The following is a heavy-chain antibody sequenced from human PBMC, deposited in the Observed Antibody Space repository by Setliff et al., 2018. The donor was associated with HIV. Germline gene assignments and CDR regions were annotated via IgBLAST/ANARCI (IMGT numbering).Heavy chain of an antibody. Sequence: FSGTNYYMAWVRQRPGKGLEWVANINLDGSGTHYVDSVKGRFTISRDNAKNSLYLRLNSLRVDDTAVYYCVRDSARPGGITPPWGQGTLVTVSS. V-gene: IGHV3-7*03. J-gene: IGHJ5*02. CDR3: VRDSARPGGITPP. CDR2: INLDGSGT. CDR1: FSGTNYY. D-gene: IGHD3-16*01.